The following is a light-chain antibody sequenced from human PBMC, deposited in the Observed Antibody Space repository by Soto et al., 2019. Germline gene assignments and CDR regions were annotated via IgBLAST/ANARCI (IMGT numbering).Light chain of an antibody. Sequence: TQSQATRSLSPEERATLSCRVCQRFSNNYLAWYQQKPGQAPRLLIHGASTRATGIPARFSGSGSGTEFTLCISSLQSEDSAIYYCQHYNNLPLTCGGGTKVDIK. V-gene: IGKV3-15*01. J-gene: IGKJ4*01. CDR3: QHYNNLPLT. CDR2: GAS. CDR1: QRFSNN.